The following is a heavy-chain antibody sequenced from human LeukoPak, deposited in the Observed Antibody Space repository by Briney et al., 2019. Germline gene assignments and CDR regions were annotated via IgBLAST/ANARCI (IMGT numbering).Heavy chain of an antibody. CDR3: ARGGRFLEWLFLDY. CDR2: IYYSGST. Sequence: PSETLSLTCTVSGGSISSYYWSWIRQPPGKGLEWIGYIYYSGSTNYNPSLKSRVTISVDTSKNQFSLKVSSVTAADTAVYYCARGGRFLEWLFLDYWGQGTLVTVSS. D-gene: IGHD3-3*01. V-gene: IGHV4-59*01. J-gene: IGHJ4*02. CDR1: GGSISSYY.